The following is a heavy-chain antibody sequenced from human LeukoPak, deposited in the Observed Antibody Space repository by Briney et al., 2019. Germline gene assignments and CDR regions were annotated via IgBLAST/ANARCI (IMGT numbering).Heavy chain of an antibody. D-gene: IGHD3-10*01. CDR2: IYYSGST. CDR1: GGSISSSSYY. CDR3: ARVIGFGELYNWFDP. J-gene: IGHJ5*02. V-gene: IGHV4-39*07. Sequence: PSETLSLTCTVSGGSISSSSYYWGWIRQPPGKGLEWIGSIYYSGSTYYNPSLKSRVTISVDTSKNQFSLKLSSVTAADTAVYYCARVIGFGELYNWFDPWGQGTLVTVSS.